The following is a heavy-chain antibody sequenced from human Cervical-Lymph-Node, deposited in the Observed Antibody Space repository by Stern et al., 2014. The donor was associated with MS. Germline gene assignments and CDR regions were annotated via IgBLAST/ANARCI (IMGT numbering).Heavy chain of an antibody. D-gene: IGHD3-16*02. V-gene: IGHV3-23*04. CDR1: GFTFSTYT. Sequence: VQLVESGGGLVQPGGSLRLSCAASGFTFSTYTMNWVRQAPGKGLEWVSGISGNGRSTFHTDSVKGRFTISRDNSKNTLYLQLNSLRAEDTAVYYCAKDSGRITFGEVIVKNYFDSWGQGTLVTVSS. CDR3: AKDSGRITFGEVIVKNYFDS. J-gene: IGHJ4*02. CDR2: ISGNGRST.